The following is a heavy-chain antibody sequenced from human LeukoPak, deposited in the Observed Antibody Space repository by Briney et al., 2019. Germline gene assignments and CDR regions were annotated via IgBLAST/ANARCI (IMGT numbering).Heavy chain of an antibody. D-gene: IGHD3-10*01. J-gene: IGHJ6*02. CDR2: INPNSGGT. CDR1: GYTFTGYY. Sequence: GASVKVSCKASGYTFTGYYMHWVRQAPGQGLEWMGWINPNSGGTNYAQKFQGWVTMTRDTSISTAYMELSRLRSDDTAVYYCAREKGVTTVGGYYYYGMDVWGQGTTVTVSS. V-gene: IGHV1-2*04. CDR3: AREKGVTTVGGYYYYGMDV.